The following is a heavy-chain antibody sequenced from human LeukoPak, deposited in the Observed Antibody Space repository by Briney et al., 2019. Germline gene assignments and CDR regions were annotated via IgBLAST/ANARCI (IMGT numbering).Heavy chain of an antibody. J-gene: IGHJ4*02. CDR1: GFTFSSYD. V-gene: IGHV3-13*01. D-gene: IGHD3-22*01. CDR3: ASYGYYDSSGYYSTYFDY. Sequence: PGGSLRLSCAASGFTFSSYDMHWVRQATGKGLEWVSAIGTAGDTYYPDSVKGRFTISRDNSKNTLYLQMNSLRAEDTAVYYCASYGYYDSSGYYSTYFDYWGQGTLVTVSS. CDR2: IGTAGDT.